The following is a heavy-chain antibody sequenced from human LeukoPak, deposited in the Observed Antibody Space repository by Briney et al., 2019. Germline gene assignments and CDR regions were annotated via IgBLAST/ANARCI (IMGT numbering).Heavy chain of an antibody. CDR2: IFPSGGEI. CDR3: ATYRQVLLPFES. D-gene: IGHD5-18*01. Sequence: GGSLRLSCAASGFTFSSYDMSWVRQPPGKGLEWVSSIFPSGGEIHYADSVRGRFTISRDNSKSTLSLQMNSLRVEDTAIYYCATYRQVLLPFESWGQGTLVTVSS. CDR1: GFTFSSYD. V-gene: IGHV3-23*01. J-gene: IGHJ4*02.